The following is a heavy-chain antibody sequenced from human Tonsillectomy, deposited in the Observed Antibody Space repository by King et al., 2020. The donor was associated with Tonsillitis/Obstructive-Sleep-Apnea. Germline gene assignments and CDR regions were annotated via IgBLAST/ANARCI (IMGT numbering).Heavy chain of an antibody. CDR3: ARIAVAGHYYYYGMDV. D-gene: IGHD6-19*01. V-gene: IGHV1-18*01. J-gene: IGHJ6*02. CDR2: ISAYNGNT. CDR1: GYTFTSYG. Sequence: VQLVESGAEVKKPGASVKVSCKASGYTFTSYGITWVRQAPGQGLEWMGWISAYNGNTNYAQKLQGRVTMTTDTSTSTAYMELRSLRSDDTAMYYCARIAVAGHYYYYGMDVWGQGTTVTVSS.